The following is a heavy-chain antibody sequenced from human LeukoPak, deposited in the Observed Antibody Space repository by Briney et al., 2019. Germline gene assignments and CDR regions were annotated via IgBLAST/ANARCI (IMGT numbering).Heavy chain of an antibody. CDR3: AKASEERYSGYDDYLHY. J-gene: IGHJ4*02. CDR1: GFSFEDHA. V-gene: IGHV3-9*01. D-gene: IGHD5-12*01. CDR2: ISWNGDTI. Sequence: GGSLSLSCVVSGFSFEDHAMHWVRQAPGKGLEWVIGISWNGDTIGYAASVKGRFTVSRDNAKNSVYLQMNNLRTEDTALYYCAKASEERYSGYDDYLHYWGQGTLVTVSS.